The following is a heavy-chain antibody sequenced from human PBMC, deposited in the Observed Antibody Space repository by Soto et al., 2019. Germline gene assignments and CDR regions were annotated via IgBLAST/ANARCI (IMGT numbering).Heavy chain of an antibody. CDR2: IYSGGST. CDR3: ARDQGYDILTGYYNY. D-gene: IGHD3-9*01. J-gene: IGHJ4*02. Sequence: GGSLRLSCAASGFRVSSNYMSWVRQAPGKGLEWVSVIYSGGSTYYADSVKGRFTISRDNSKNTLYLQMNSLRAEDTAVYYCARDQGYDILTGYYNYWGQGTLVTVSS. V-gene: IGHV3-53*01. CDR1: GFRVSSNY.